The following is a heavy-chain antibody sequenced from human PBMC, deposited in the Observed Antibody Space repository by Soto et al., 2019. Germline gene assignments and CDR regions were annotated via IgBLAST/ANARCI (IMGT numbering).Heavy chain of an antibody. J-gene: IGHJ4*02. CDR2: ISYDGSNK. V-gene: IGHV3-30-3*01. CDR1: GFTFSSYA. Sequence: QVQLVESGGGVVQPGRSLRLSCAASGFTFSSYAMHWVRQAPGKGLEWVAVISYDGSNKYYADSVKGRFTISRDNSKNALYLQRNSLRAEDTAVYYCARDGGCGDYDYWGQGTLVTVSS. D-gene: IGHD4-17*01. CDR3: ARDGGCGDYDY.